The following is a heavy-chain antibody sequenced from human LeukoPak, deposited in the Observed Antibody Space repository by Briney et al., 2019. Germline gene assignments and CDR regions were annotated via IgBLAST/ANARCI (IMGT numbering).Heavy chain of an antibody. CDR1: GFTFSSYW. D-gene: IGHD5-12*01. V-gene: IGHV3-74*01. CDR3: AGTLYSGYGLGSLGAFDI. Sequence: PGGSLRLTCAASGFTFSSYWMHWVRQAPGKGLVWVSRINSDGSSTSYADSVKGRFTISRDNSKNTLYLQMNSLRVEDTAVYYCAGTLYSGYGLGSLGAFDIWGQGTMVTVSS. J-gene: IGHJ3*02. CDR2: INSDGSST.